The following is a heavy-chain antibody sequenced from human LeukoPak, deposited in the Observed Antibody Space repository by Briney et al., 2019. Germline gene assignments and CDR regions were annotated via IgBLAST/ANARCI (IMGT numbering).Heavy chain of an antibody. Sequence: GGSLRLSCAASGFTFSRYWMSWVCQAPGKGLEWVANIKQDGSEKDYVDSVKGRFTISRDNSESSLYLQMDSLTAEDTAVYYCTRKGSQWDFLVDYWGQGTLVTVSS. V-gene: IGHV3-7*01. D-gene: IGHD2/OR15-2a*01. CDR1: GFTFSRYW. J-gene: IGHJ4*02. CDR2: IKQDGSEK. CDR3: TRKGSQWDFLVDY.